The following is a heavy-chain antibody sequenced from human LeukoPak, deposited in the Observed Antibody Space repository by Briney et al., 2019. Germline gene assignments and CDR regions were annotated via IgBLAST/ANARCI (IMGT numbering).Heavy chain of an antibody. CDR3: ARDSTGYCSSTSCQLTIDI. CDR2: IYHSGST. D-gene: IGHD2-2*01. J-gene: IGHJ3*02. Sequence: SGTLSLTCAVSGGSISSSNWWSWVRQPPGKGLEWIGEIYHSGSTNYNPSLKSRVTISVDKSKNQFSLKLSSVTAADTAVYYCARDSTGYCSSTSCQLTIDIWGQGTMVTVSS. V-gene: IGHV4-4*02. CDR1: GGSISSSNW.